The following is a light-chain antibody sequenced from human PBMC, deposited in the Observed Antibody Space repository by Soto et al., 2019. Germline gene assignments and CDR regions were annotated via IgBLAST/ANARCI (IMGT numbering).Light chain of an antibody. CDR2: GAS. J-gene: IGKJ2*01. V-gene: IGKV3-20*01. Sequence: ESVLTQSPGTLSLSPGERATLSCRASQSVSSSYLAWYQQKPGQAPRRLIYGASSRATGIPARFSGSGSGTDFSITISRLEPEDFAVYSCQQDGSSPRTFGQGTKLEIK. CDR3: QQDGSSPRT. CDR1: QSVSSSY.